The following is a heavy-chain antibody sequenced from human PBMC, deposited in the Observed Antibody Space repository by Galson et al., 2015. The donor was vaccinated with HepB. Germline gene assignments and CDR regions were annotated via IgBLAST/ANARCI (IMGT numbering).Heavy chain of an antibody. CDR3: ARSELTTVTYGDYYGMDV. CDR1: GFTFSSYS. J-gene: IGHJ6*02. CDR2: ISSSSSTI. V-gene: IGHV3-48*01. Sequence: SLRLSCAASGFTFSSYSMNWVRQAPGKGLEWVSYISSSSSTIYYADSVKGRFTISRDNAKNSLYLQMNSLRAEDTAVYYCARSELTTVTYGDYYGMDVWGQGTTVTVSS. D-gene: IGHD4-17*01.